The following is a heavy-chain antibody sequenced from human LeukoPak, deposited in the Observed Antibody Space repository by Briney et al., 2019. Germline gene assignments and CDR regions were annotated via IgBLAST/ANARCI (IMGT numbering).Heavy chain of an antibody. J-gene: IGHJ4*02. Sequence: GGSLRLSCAASGFTLSDYPMTWVRQAPGKGLQWVSLFDRGSLDTYYADSVRGRFTVSRDNDKNALYLQMNSLRAEDTAVYYCARRGYESSGPKYYFDHWGQGILVSVSS. V-gene: IGHV3-23*01. D-gene: IGHD3-22*01. CDR1: GFTLSDYP. CDR2: FDRGSLDT. CDR3: ARRGYESSGPKYYFDH.